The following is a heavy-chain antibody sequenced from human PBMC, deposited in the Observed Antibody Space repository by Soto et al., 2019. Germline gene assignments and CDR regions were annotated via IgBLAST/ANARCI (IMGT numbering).Heavy chain of an antibody. CDR2: INSDGSST. J-gene: IGHJ4*02. V-gene: IGHV3-74*01. Sequence: EVQLVESGGGLVQPGGSLRLSCAASGFTFSSYWMHWVRQAPGKGLVWVSRINSDGSSTSYADSVKGRFTISRDNAKNTLYLQMNSLRAEDTAGYYCARERGKAAAVHFDYWGQGTLVTVSS. CDR3: ARERGKAAAVHFDY. D-gene: IGHD6-13*01. CDR1: GFTFSSYW.